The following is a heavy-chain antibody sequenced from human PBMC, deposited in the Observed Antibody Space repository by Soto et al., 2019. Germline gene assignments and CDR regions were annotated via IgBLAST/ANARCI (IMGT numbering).Heavy chain of an antibody. V-gene: IGHV5-51*01. CDR1: GYSFTSYW. Sequence: GESLKISCKGSGYSFTSYWIGWVRQMPGKGLEWMGIIYPGDSDTRYSPSFQGQVTISADKTISTAYLQWSSLKASDTAMYYCASLENYDYVWGSYRHWGQGTLVTVS. CDR2: IYPGDSDT. CDR3: ASLENYDYVWGSYRH. J-gene: IGHJ4*02. D-gene: IGHD3-16*02.